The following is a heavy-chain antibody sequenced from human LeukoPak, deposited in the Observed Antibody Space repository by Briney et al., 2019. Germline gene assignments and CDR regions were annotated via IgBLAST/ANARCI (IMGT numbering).Heavy chain of an antibody. Sequence: PSETLSLTCTVSGDSISRSTYYWAWIRQPPGKGLEWIGSVYYGRSPYYNPSLESRATISVDASKNHFSLKMSSVTAADTAVYYCARSSGTGTFSYWGQGTLVTVSS. D-gene: IGHD6-25*01. CDR1: GDSISRSTYY. CDR3: ARSSGTGTFSY. J-gene: IGHJ4*02. CDR2: VYYGRSP. V-gene: IGHV4-39*02.